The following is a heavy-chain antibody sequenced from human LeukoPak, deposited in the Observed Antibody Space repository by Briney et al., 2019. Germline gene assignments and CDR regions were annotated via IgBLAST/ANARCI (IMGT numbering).Heavy chain of an antibody. V-gene: IGHV3-53*01. CDR3: VRGLSGVSSWYFDL. Sequence: GGSLRLSCAASGFTISSNYLSWVRQAPGKGLVWISAVHGGGHTFYADSVRGRFTISRDISKNTLYLQMNDLGAEDTALYYCVRGLSGVSSWYFDLWGRGTLVSVSS. CDR2: VHGGGHT. D-gene: IGHD7-27*01. CDR1: GFTISSNY. J-gene: IGHJ2*01.